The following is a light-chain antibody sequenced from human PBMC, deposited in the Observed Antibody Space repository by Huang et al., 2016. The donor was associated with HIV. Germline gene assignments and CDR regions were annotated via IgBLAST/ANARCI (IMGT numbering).Light chain of an antibody. Sequence: DIVMTQSPDSLPVSLGERATINCKSSQSLLYSSDNKNYLAWYQQKPGQPPKLLIYWASTRESGVPDRFSGSGSGTDFTLTISSLKAEDVAVYYCQQYYTTPLTFGPGTKVDIK. CDR1: QSLLYSSDNKNY. CDR2: WAS. V-gene: IGKV4-1*01. CDR3: QQYYTTPLT. J-gene: IGKJ3*01.